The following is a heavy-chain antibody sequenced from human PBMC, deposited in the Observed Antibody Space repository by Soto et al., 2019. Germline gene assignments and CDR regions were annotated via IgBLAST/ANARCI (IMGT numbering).Heavy chain of an antibody. Sequence: PGGSLRLSCVASGFTFSDYHMNWIRQAPGKGLEWVSYISSSGSTIYYTDSVKGRFTISRDNAKNSLYLQMNSLRVEDTAVYYCASGSYDSSAYPEGVDYWGQGTLVTVS. D-gene: IGHD3-22*01. CDR3: ASGSYDSSAYPEGVDY. V-gene: IGHV3-11*01. J-gene: IGHJ4*02. CDR1: GFTFSDYH. CDR2: ISSSGSTI.